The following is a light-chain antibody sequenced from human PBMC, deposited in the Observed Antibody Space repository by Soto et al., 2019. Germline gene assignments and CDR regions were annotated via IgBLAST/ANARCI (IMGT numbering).Light chain of an antibody. V-gene: IGKV3-20*01. J-gene: IGKJ1*01. CDR3: QQYGSSPT. CDR2: GAS. CDR1: QSVSSSY. Sequence: EIVLTQSPGTLSLSPGERATLSCRASQSVSSSYFAWYQQKPGQAPRLLIYGASSRATGIPDRFSGSGSGTDFTLTISRLEPEDSAVDYCQQYGSSPTFGQRTKVDIK.